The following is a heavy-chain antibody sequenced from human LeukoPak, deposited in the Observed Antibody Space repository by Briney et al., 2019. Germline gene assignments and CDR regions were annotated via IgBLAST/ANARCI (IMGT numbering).Heavy chain of an antibody. CDR1: GGSFSGCY. D-gene: IGHD3-10*01. Sequence: SETLSLTCAVYGGSFSGCYWSWIRQPPGKGLEWIGEINHSGSTNYNPSLKSRVTISVDTSKNQFSLKLSSVTAADTAVYYCASAVSYSWGELDYWGQGTLVTVSS. CDR3: ASAVSYSWGELDY. V-gene: IGHV4-34*01. J-gene: IGHJ4*02. CDR2: INHSGST.